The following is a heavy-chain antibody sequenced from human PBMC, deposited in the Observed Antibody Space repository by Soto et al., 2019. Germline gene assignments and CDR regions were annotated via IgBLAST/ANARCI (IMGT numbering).Heavy chain of an antibody. D-gene: IGHD2-21*02. Sequence: QVQLVESGGGVVQPGRSLRLSCAASGFTFSSYGMHWVRQAPGKGLEWVAVIWYDGSNKYYADSVKGRFTISRDNSKNTLYLQMNSLRAEDTAVYYCARDGIEDIVVVTANYGMDVWGQGTTVTVSS. J-gene: IGHJ6*02. CDR1: GFTFSSYG. CDR2: IWYDGSNK. CDR3: ARDGIEDIVVVTANYGMDV. V-gene: IGHV3-33*01.